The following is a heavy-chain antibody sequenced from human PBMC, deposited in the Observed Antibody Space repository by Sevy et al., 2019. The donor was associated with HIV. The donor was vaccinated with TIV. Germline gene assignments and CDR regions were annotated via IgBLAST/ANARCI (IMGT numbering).Heavy chain of an antibody. D-gene: IGHD3-22*01. J-gene: IGHJ4*02. CDR2: ISGSGGST. CDR3: AKKPDYYYDSSGYYDYFDY. Sequence: GSLRLSCAASGFTFSSYAMSWVRQAPGKGLEWVSAISGSGGSTYYADSVKGRFTISRDNSKNTLYLQMNSLRAEDTAVYYCAKKPDYYYDSSGYYDYFDYWGQGTLVTVSS. V-gene: IGHV3-23*01. CDR1: GFTFSSYA.